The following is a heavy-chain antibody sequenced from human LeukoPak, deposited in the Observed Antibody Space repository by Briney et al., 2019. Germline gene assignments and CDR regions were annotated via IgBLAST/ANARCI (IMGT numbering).Heavy chain of an antibody. CDR2: IYISGST. J-gene: IGHJ4*02. D-gene: IGHD3-16*01. Sequence: PSETLSLTCTVSGGSISSYYWSWIRQPAGKGLEWIGRIYISGSTNYNPSLKSRVTISVDTSKNQFSLKVTSVTAADTALYYCGRSAGFVHFDHWGQGTLVTVSS. CDR3: GRSAGFVHFDH. CDR1: GGSISSYY. V-gene: IGHV4-4*07.